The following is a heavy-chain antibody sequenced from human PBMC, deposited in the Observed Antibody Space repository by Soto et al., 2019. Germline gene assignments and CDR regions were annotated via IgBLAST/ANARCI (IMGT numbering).Heavy chain of an antibody. CDR2: VSHIGST. CDR1: GGSISNSSYL. Sequence: PSETLSLTCSVSGGSISNSSYLWGWVRQPPGKGLQWIGSVSHIGSTNYNPSLKSRLTISVGTSKTQSSLRLDSVTAADTAVYYCSRIAVSGPRTGFDYWGQGILFTVSS. J-gene: IGHJ4*02. CDR3: SRIAVSGPRTGFDY. D-gene: IGHD6-19*01. V-gene: IGHV4-39*01.